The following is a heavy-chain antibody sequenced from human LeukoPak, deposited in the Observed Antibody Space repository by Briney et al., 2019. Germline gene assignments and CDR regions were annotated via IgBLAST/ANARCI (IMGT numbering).Heavy chain of an antibody. Sequence: GESLKISCKGSGYSFTSYWIGWVRQMPGKGLEWMAIIYPGDSETNYSPSFRGQVTISVDKSISTAYLQWSTLQASDTAMYYCARPDGGNSEFEHWGQGTLVTVSS. J-gene: IGHJ4*02. CDR1: GYSFTSYW. CDR2: IYPGDSET. CDR3: ARPDGGNSEFEH. V-gene: IGHV5-51*01. D-gene: IGHD4-23*01.